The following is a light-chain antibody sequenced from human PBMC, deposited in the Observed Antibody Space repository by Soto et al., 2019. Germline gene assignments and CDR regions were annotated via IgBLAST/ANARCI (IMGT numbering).Light chain of an antibody. CDR1: QSVSNNY. V-gene: IGKV3-20*01. CDR2: GSS. J-gene: IGKJ2*01. CDR3: QQYGSSPPYT. Sequence: EVVLTQSPGTPSLSPGERATLSCRASQSVSNNYFAWYQQKPGQAPRLLIFGSSDRATGIPDRFSGSGSGTDFTHTISRLEPEDFAVYYCQQYGSSPPYTFGQGTKLEIK.